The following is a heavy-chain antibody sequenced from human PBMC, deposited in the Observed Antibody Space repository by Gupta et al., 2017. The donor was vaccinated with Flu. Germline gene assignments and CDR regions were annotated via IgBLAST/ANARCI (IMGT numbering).Heavy chain of an antibody. Sequence: EVQLVESGGGLVQPGGSLRLSCVASGFPFSSLSMHWVRQAPGKGLEWLSYISTSGSPIFYADSVKGRFTISRDDAKNSLYLQMNSLRDEDTAVYYCASHHSSNWFEYWGQGALVTVSS. D-gene: IGHD6-13*01. V-gene: IGHV3-48*02. CDR3: ASHHSSNWFEY. CDR2: ISTSGSPI. J-gene: IGHJ5*01. CDR1: GFPFSSLS.